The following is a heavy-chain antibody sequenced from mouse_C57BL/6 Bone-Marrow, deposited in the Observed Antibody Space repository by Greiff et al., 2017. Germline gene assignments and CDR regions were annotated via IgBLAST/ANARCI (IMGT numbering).Heavy chain of an antibody. J-gene: IGHJ1*03. D-gene: IGHD1-1*01. CDR3: ARRGLFTTVVATRWYFDV. Sequence: VHLVESGPELVKPGASVKISCKASGYAFSSSWMNWVKQRPGRGLEWVGRIYPGDGDPNYNGKFKGKATLTADKSSSTAYMQLSSLTSEDSAVYFCARRGLFTTVVATRWYFDVWGTGTTVTVSS. V-gene: IGHV1-82*01. CDR2: IYPGDGDP. CDR1: GYAFSSSW.